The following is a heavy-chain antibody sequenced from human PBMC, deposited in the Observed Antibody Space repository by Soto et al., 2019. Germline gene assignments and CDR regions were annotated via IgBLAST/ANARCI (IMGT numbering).Heavy chain of an antibody. CDR1: AFTLSKFV. D-gene: IGHD1-7*01. CDR2: TSNDGSNT. Sequence: QVQVVESGGGVVQPGKSLRLSCAASAFTLSKFVMHWVRQAPGRGLEWVAVTSNDGSNTFYADSVKGRFTISRDNSKNTVYLQMNRLGTEDTAVYYCARGNLDVWGQGTTVTVSS. CDR3: ARGNLDV. J-gene: IGHJ6*02. V-gene: IGHV3-30-3*01.